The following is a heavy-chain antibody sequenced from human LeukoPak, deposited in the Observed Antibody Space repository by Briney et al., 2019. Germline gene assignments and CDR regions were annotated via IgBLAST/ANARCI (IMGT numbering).Heavy chain of an antibody. CDR3: ARNLDYYDSSGLEY. V-gene: IGHV1-46*01. D-gene: IGHD3-22*01. Sequence: GGSLRLSCAGSGYTFTTYYMHWVRQAPGQGLEWMGIISPSGGSTSYPQKFQGRVTMTRDTSTSTVYMELSSLRSEDTAVYYCARNLDYYDSSGLEYWGQGTLVTVSS. J-gene: IGHJ4*02. CDR1: GYTFTTYY. CDR2: ISPSGGST.